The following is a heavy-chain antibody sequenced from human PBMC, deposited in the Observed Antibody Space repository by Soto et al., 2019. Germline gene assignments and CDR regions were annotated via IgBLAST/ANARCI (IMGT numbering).Heavy chain of an antibody. CDR1: GVSISSGGYY. CDR3: AVDSSGYYYRFDY. Sequence: SETLSLTCPVSGVSISSGGYYWSWIRQHPGKGLEWIGYIYYSGSTYYNPSLKSRVTISVDTSKNQFSLKLSSVTAADTAVYYCAVDSSGYYYRFDYWGQRTLVTVSS. J-gene: IGHJ4*02. CDR2: IYYSGST. V-gene: IGHV4-31*02. D-gene: IGHD3-22*01.